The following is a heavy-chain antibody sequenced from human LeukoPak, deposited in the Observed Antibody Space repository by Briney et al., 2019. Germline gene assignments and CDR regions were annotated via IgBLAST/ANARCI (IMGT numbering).Heavy chain of an antibody. CDR2: IHYSGNT. D-gene: IGHD6-13*01. V-gene: IGHV4-59*06. CDR3: AGVVDRTAAGGEFDY. Sequence: SETLSLTCSVSGGSISSYYWSWIRQHPGKGLEWIGYIHYSGNTYYNLSLESRLTISVDTSKNQFSLQLKSLTAADTAVYYCAGVVDRTAAGGEFDYWGQGTLVTVSS. CDR1: GGSISSYY. J-gene: IGHJ4*02.